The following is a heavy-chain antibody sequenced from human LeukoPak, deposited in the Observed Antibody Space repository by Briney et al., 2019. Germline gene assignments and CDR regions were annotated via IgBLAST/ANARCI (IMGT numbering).Heavy chain of an antibody. CDR1: GYSFTSYW. J-gene: IGHJ5*02. Sequence: GEPMKISCQASGYSFTSYWISWVRPMPGKGLEWMGRIDPSDSYTNYSPSFQGHVTISADKSISTAYLQWSSLKASDTAMYYCARLMGDDSQGPFDPWGEGTLVTVSS. CDR3: ARLMGDDSQGPFDP. CDR2: IDPSDSYT. V-gene: IGHV5-10-1*01. D-gene: IGHD2-8*01.